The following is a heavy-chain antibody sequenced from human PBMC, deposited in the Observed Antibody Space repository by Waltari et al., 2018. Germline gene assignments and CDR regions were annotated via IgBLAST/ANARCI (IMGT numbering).Heavy chain of an antibody. J-gene: IGHJ6*03. Sequence: QLQLQESGPGLVKPSETLSLTCTVSGGSISTTTYYWGLIRQPPGKGLEWIGSIAYSGSQSHTPALNRRVTMSGDTSKNQFSLTLNSVTAADTAVYYCARQATDTYYYYYMDVWGKGTTVTVSS. D-gene: IGHD2-21*02. CDR2: IAYSGSQ. CDR1: GGSISTTTYY. CDR3: ARQATDTYYYYYMDV. V-gene: IGHV4-39*01.